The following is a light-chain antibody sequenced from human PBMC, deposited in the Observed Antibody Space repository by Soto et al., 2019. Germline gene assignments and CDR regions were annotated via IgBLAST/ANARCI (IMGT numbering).Light chain of an antibody. J-gene: IGLJ2*01. V-gene: IGLV4-69*01. CDR3: QTWGTGIVV. CDR2: VNSDGSH. CDR1: RGHSTYA. Sequence: QLVLTQSPSASASLGASIKLTCTLSRGHSTYAIAWHQQQPEKGPRYLMKVNSDGSHNKGDGIPDRFSGSSSGAERYLTISSLQSEDEADYYCQTWGTGIVVFDGRTKLTVL.